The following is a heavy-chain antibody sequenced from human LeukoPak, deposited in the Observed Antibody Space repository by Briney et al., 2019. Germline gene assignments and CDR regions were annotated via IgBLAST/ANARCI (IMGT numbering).Heavy chain of an antibody. J-gene: IGHJ4*02. CDR2: IYTSGST. CDR1: GGSISSGSYY. CDR3: ARESSLLRSTDY. V-gene: IGHV4-61*02. D-gene: IGHD3-3*01. Sequence: SQTLSLTCTVSGGSISSGSYYWSWVRQPAGKGLEWIGRIYTSGSTNYNPSLKSRVIISVDTSKNQFSLKLSSVTAADTAVYYCARESSLLRSTDYWGQGTLVTVSS.